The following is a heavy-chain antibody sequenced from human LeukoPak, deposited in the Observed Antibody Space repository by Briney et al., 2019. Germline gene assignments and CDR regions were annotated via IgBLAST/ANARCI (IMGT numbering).Heavy chain of an antibody. J-gene: IGHJ4*02. V-gene: IGHV3-23*01. CDR2: ISGSGGTT. D-gene: IGHD6-19*01. CDR1: GFIFSRYG. Sequence: GGSLRLSCEASGFIFSRYGMTWVRQAPGKGLEWVSAISGSGGTTYYADSVKGRFTISRDNPKNTLYLQITSLRAEDTGVYYCAKDHLPGIVVADRDYWGQGTLVTVSS. CDR3: AKDHLPGIVVADRDY.